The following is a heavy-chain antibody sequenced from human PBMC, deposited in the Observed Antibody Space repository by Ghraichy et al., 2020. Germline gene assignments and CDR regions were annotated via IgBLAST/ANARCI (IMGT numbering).Heavy chain of an antibody. CDR1: GYTFTSYD. CDR2: MNPNSGNT. V-gene: IGHV1-8*01. Sequence: ASVKVSCKASGYTFTSYDINWVRQATGQGLEWMGWMNPNSGNTGYAQKFQGRVTMTRNTSISTAYMELSSLRSEDTAVYYCARRLPSEKKWLPRKISNYFDYWGQGTLVTVSS. CDR3: ARRLPSEKKWLPRKISNYFDY. D-gene: IGHD3-22*01. J-gene: IGHJ4*02.